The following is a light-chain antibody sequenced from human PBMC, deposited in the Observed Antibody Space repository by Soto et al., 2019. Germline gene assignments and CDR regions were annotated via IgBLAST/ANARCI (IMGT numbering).Light chain of an antibody. J-gene: IGKJ1*01. Sequence: EIVLTQSPVTLSLSQGERXTLSCRARESDSSNFLAWCQPKPRYAPSLXIYGASNRATGIPDRFSGSGSGTDFTRTISRREPEDFAVYYCQQYGSSPRTFGQGTKVDI. CDR3: QQYGSSPRT. V-gene: IGKV3-20*01. CDR2: GAS. CDR1: ESDSSNF.